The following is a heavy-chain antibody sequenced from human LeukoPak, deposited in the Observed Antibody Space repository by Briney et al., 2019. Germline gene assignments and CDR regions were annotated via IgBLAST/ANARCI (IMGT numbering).Heavy chain of an antibody. J-gene: IGHJ4*02. CDR2: IYYSGGT. Sequence: SETLSLTCTVSGGSISSYYWSWNRQPTGKGLEWIGYIYYSGGTNYNPSLKSRVTISVETSKNEFSLKLRSVTAADTAVYYCARVTGYRIEDYFDYWGQGTLVTVSS. D-gene: IGHD6-13*01. CDR3: ARVTGYRIEDYFDY. CDR1: GGSISSYY. V-gene: IGHV4-59*01.